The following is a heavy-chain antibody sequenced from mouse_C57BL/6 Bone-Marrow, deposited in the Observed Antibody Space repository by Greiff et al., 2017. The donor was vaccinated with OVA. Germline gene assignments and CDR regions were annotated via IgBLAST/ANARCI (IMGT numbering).Heavy chain of an antibody. V-gene: IGHV1-59*01. J-gene: IGHJ3*01. D-gene: IGHD2-1*01. Sequence: VQLQQPGAELVRPGTSVKLSCKASGYTFTSYWMHWVKQRPGQGLEWIGVIDPSDSYTNYNQKFKGKATLTVDTSSSTAYMQLSSLTSEDSAVYYCARQIYYGNYRFAYWGQGTLVTVSA. CDR1: GYTFTSYW. CDR3: ARQIYYGNYRFAY. CDR2: IDPSDSYT.